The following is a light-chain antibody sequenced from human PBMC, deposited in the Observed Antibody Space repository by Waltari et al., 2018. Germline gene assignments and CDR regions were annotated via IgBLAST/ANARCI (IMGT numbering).Light chain of an antibody. V-gene: IGLV2-8*01. J-gene: IGLJ3*02. Sequence: QSALTQPPSASGSPGQSVTISCTGTSSDIGGYNYVSWYQQHPGKAPKRMIDEVTKRPAGVPDRFSASKAGNTASLTVAGRQAEDEAEYYCSSFAGSTNWVFGGGTKLTVL. CDR2: EVT. CDR3: SSFAGSTNWV. CDR1: SSDIGGYNY.